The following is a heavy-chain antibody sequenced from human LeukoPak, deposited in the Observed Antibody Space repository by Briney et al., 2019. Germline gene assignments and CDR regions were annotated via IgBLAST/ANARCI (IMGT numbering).Heavy chain of an antibody. J-gene: IGHJ4*02. CDR2: IDYSGNT. D-gene: IGHD2-15*01. V-gene: IGHV4-39*01. Sequence: SETLSLTCAVSGGPISSDAYYWGWIRQPPGKGLEWIGTIDYSGNTYYNPSVQSRVTISVDTSKLQFSLRLHSVTAADTAVYYCARRDRGLPFHYWGQGTLVTVSS. CDR1: GGPISSDAYY. CDR3: ARRDRGLPFHY.